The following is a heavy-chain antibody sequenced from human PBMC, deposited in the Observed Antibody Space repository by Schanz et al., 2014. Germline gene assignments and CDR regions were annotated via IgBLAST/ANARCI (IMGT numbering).Heavy chain of an antibody. CDR2: FDVEDGET. J-gene: IGHJ3*01. V-gene: IGHV1-24*01. D-gene: IGHD2-2*01. CDR1: GYTVSALA. CDR3: ARGIPYCSSTSCSGLDAYDV. Sequence: QVQLVQSGAEVRKPGASVKVSCEISGYTVSALAMHWVRQAPGKGLEWLGGFDVEDGETIYAQKFQGRVTMTTDTSTSTAYMELRNVRYDDTAMYYCARGIPYCSSTSCSGLDAYDVWGQGTLVTVSS.